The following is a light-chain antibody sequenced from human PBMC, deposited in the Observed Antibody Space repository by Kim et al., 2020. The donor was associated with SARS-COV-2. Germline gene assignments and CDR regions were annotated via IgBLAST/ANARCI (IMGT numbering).Light chain of an antibody. V-gene: IGLV3-19*01. J-gene: IGLJ3*02. Sequence: LGHTGRNACLVDTLRRYVASWDHQMPGLAPVFVIYAKNNRPSGIPDRVSGSSSKNTASWTITGAQAEDEADYFGIARASSGNHVVFGKGTHLSVL. CDR2: AKN. CDR1: TLRRYV. CDR3: IARASSGNHVV.